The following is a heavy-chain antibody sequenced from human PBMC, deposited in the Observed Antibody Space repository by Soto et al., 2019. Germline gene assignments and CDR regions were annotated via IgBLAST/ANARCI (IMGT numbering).Heavy chain of an antibody. CDR3: AKDREWYYGSGSYYKGLFDY. J-gene: IGHJ4*02. CDR2: ISGSGGST. Sequence: SGGSLRLSCAASGFTSSSYAMSWVRQAPGKGLEWVSAISGSGGSTYYADSVKGRFTISRDNSKNTLYLQMNSLRAEDTAVYYCAKDREWYYGSGSYYKGLFDYWGQGTLVTVSS. D-gene: IGHD3-10*01. V-gene: IGHV3-23*01. CDR1: GFTSSSYA.